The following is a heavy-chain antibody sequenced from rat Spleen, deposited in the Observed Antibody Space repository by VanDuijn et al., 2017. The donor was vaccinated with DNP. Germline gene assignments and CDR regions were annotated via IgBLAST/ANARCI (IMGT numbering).Heavy chain of an antibody. J-gene: IGHJ2*01. CDR1: GFTFSDYY. D-gene: IGHD1-4*01. CDR2: ISYDGTS. V-gene: IGHV5-22*01. CDR3: ARHVLPLRVWDY. Sequence: EVHLVESGGGLVQPGRSLKLSCAASGFTFSDYYLAWVRQAPTKGLEWVAYISYDGTSYYRDSVKGRFTISRDNAKTTLYLQMISLRSEDMATYYCARHVLPLRVWDYWGQGVMVTVSS.